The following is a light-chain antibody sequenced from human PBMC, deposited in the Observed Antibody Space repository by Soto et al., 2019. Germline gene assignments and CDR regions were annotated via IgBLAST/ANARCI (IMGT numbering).Light chain of an antibody. J-gene: IGKJ4*01. Sequence: EIVMTQAPATLSVSPGERATLSCRARQSVGRNLAWYQQKPGQAPRLLIYGASTRATGIPARFSGSGSGTEFTLTISSLQSDDFAIYSCQQYNHWPPLTFGGGTKVEIK. CDR2: GAS. V-gene: IGKV3-15*01. CDR3: QQYNHWPPLT. CDR1: QSVGRN.